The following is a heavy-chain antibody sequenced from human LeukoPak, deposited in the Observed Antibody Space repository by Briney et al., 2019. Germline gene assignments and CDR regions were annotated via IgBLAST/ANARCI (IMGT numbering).Heavy chain of an antibody. V-gene: IGHV1-18*01. Sequence: GASVKVSCKASGYTFTSYSISWVRQAPGQGLEWMGWISAYNGNTNYAQKLQGRVTMTTDTSTSTAYMELRSLRSDDTAVYYCAREQITSYYYGMDVWGQGTTVTVSS. D-gene: IGHD3-10*01. J-gene: IGHJ6*02. CDR3: AREQITSYYYGMDV. CDR1: GYTFTSYS. CDR2: ISAYNGNT.